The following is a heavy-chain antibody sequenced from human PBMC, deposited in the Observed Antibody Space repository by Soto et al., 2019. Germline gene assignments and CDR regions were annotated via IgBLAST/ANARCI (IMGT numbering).Heavy chain of an antibody. CDR3: AVVDSTGNWFDP. CDR2: MYYSGST. D-gene: IGHD6-25*01. CDR1: GGSISSSDFY. V-gene: IGHV4-39*01. J-gene: IGHJ5*02. Sequence: QLQLQESGPGLVKPSETLSLTCTVSGGSISSSDFYWGWLRQTPGKGLEFIGSMYYSGSTYYNPSLKSRLTISVDTSKHQFTLKLISVTAADTAVYYCAVVDSTGNWFDPWGEGALVTVSS.